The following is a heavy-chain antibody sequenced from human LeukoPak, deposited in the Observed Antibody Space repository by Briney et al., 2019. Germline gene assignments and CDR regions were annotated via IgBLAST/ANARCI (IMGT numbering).Heavy chain of an antibody. CDR3: ARDGGRFDWSPPGAFDI. D-gene: IGHD3-9*01. J-gene: IGHJ3*02. V-gene: IGHV1-69*01. Sequence: SVKVSCKASGGTFSSYAISWVRQAPGQGLEWMGGIIPIFGTANYAQKFQGRVTITADESTSTAYMELSSLRSEDTAVYYCARDGGRFDWSPPGAFDIWGQGTMVTVSS. CDR1: GGTFSSYA. CDR2: IIPIFGTA.